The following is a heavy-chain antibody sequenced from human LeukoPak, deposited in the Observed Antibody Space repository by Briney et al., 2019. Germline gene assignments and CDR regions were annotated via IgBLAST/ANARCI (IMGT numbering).Heavy chain of an antibody. CDR3: ASLGSRDSSGYYGDY. J-gene: IGHJ4*02. D-gene: IGHD3-22*01. Sequence: SETLSLTCTVSGGSISSGGYYWSWIRQPPGKGLEWIGEINQSGSTNYNPSLKSRVTISVDTSKNQFSLKLSSVTAADTAVYYCASLGSRDSSGYYGDYWGQGTLVTVSS. CDR1: GGSISSGGYY. V-gene: IGHV4-39*07. CDR2: INQSGST.